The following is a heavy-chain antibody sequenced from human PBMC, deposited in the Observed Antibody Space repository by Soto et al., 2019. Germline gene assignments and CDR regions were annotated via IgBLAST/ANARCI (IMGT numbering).Heavy chain of an antibody. D-gene: IGHD3-3*02. Sequence: QVQLMQSGAEVKKPGSSVKVSCKASGGTFSTSAISWVRQAPGKGLEWVGGIMPVFATPDYAQKFQGRVTISADESTTTAYLELTSLRTDDTAVYYCARDKDRQQLGGNYYYILDVWGQGTAITVSS. CDR3: ARDKDRQQLGGNYYYILDV. CDR1: GGTFSTSA. J-gene: IGHJ6*02. CDR2: IMPVFATP. V-gene: IGHV1-69*12.